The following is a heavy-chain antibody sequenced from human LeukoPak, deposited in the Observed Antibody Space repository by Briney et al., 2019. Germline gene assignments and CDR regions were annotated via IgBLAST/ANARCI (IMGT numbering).Heavy chain of an antibody. D-gene: IGHD5-18*01. CDR2: ISAYNGNT. V-gene: IGHV1-18*01. CDR3: ARVVSGYSYGYAYFAYYFDY. J-gene: IGHJ4*02. Sequence: GASVKVSCKASGYTFTSYGISWVRQAPGQGLEWMGWISAYNGNTNYAQKLQGRVTMTRNTSISTAYMELSSLRSEDTAVYYCARVVSGYSYGYAYFAYYFDYWGQGTLVTVSS. CDR1: GYTFTSYG.